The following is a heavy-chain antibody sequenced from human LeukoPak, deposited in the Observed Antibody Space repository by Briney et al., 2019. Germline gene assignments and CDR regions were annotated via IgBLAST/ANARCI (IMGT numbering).Heavy chain of an antibody. CDR1: GYTFTNYG. V-gene: IGHV1-18*01. CDR2: ISAYNGNT. Sequence: GASVKVSCKASGYTFTNYGISWVRQAPGQGLEWMGWISAYNGNTNYAQKLHDRVTMTTDTSTSTVYMELRSLRSDDTAVYCCARVEVGATTYYFDYWGQGTLVSVSS. J-gene: IGHJ4*02. CDR3: ARVEVGATTYYFDY. D-gene: IGHD1-26*01.